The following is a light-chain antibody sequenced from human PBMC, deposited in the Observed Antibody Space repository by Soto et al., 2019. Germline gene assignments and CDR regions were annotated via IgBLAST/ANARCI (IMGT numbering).Light chain of an antibody. CDR3: QHYGGSTYT. CDR2: GAS. V-gene: IGKV3-20*01. J-gene: IGKJ2*01. CDR1: QSVSSNY. Sequence: EIVLTQSPGTLSLSPGERATLSCRASQSVSSNYLAWYQQKPGQAPRLLLYGASSRATGIPDRFSGSGSGTDFTLTISRLEPEDFAVYYCQHYGGSTYTCGQGTKLEIK.